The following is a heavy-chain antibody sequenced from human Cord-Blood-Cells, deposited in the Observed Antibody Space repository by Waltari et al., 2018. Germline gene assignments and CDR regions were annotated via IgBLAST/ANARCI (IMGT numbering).Heavy chain of an antibody. CDR1: GGSVSSGSYY. V-gene: IGHV4-61*01. CDR2: IYYGGST. CDR3: ARADGSGSYYNWYFDL. D-gene: IGHD3-10*01. Sequence: QVQLQESGPGLVKPSETLSLTCTVSGGSVSSGSYYWSWFRQPPGKGLEWIGYIYYGGSTNYNPSLKSRVTISVDTSKNQFSLKLSSVTAADTAVYYCARADGSGSYYNWYFDLWGRGTLVTVSS. J-gene: IGHJ2*01.